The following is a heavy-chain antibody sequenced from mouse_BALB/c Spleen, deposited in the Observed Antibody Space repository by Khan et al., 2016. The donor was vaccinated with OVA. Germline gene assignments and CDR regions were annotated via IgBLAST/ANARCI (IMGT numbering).Heavy chain of an antibody. V-gene: IGHV5-6-3*01. CDR1: GFTFSSYG. CDR3: AGIARLIN. Sequence: EVELVESGGGLVQPGGSLKISCTASGFTFSSYGMSWVRQTPDKRLELIATINSNGGSTYYPESVKGRFTISRDNAKNTLYLQMSSLKSEDTAMYYCAGIARLINWGQGTTLTVSS. J-gene: IGHJ2*01. CDR2: INSNGGST.